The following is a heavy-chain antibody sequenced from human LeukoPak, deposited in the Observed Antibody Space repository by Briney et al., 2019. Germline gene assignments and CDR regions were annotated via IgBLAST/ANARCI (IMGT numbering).Heavy chain of an antibody. CDR3: ARDAESGGSSWFYYYYYMDV. J-gene: IGHJ6*03. CDR2: INPNSGGT. Sequence: ASVKVSCRASGYTFSGYFIHWVRQTPGQGLEWMGWINPNSGGTNYAQKLQGRVTMTTDTSTSTAYMELRSLRSDDTAVYYCARDAESGGSSWFYYYYYMDVWGKGTTVTVSS. D-gene: IGHD6-13*01. CDR1: GYTFSGYF. V-gene: IGHV1-2*02.